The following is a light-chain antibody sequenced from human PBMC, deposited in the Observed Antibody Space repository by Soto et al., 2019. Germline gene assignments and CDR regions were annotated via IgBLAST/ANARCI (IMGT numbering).Light chain of an antibody. V-gene: IGKV3-15*01. CDR2: DAS. J-gene: IGKJ4*01. CDR3: QQYNEWPLT. Sequence: EIVLTQSPVTLSLIPGEGATLSCRASQSVRSGSLAWYQQKPGQAPRLLIYDASTGATGIPARFSGSGSGTEFTLTISSLQSEDFAVYYCQQYNEWPLTFGGGTKVDIK. CDR1: QSVRSG.